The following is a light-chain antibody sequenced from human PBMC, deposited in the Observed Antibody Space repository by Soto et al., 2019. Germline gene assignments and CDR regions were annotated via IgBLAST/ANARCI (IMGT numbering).Light chain of an antibody. Sequence: EIVLTQSPATLSLSPGERATLSCRASESVNIYLAWYQQKPGQAPRLPIYDASKRATGIPARFSGSGSGTDFTFTINNLEPEDFAVYYCQQRRLGVTFGPGTKVDIK. J-gene: IGKJ3*01. CDR1: ESVNIY. V-gene: IGKV3-11*01. CDR3: QQRRLGVT. CDR2: DAS.